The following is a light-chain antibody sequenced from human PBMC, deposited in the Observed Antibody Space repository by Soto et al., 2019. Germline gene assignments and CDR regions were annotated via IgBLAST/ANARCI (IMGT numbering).Light chain of an antibody. Sequence: QSALTQPPSASGSPGQSVTISCTGSSSDVGGYEYVSWYQQHPGKAPKLIIYEVIKRPSGVPDRFSGSKSGNTASLTVSGLQAEDEADYYCSSYAGSNNLHVIFGGGTKVTVL. CDR1: SSDVGGYEY. V-gene: IGLV2-8*01. CDR3: SSYAGSNNLHVI. J-gene: IGLJ2*01. CDR2: EVI.